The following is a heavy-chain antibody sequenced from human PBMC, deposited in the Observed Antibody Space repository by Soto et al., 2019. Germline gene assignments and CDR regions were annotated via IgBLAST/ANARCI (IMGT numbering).Heavy chain of an antibody. Sequence: SETLSLTCAVYGGSFSGYYWSWIRQPPGKGLEWIGEINHSGSTNYNPSLKSRVTISVDTSKNQFSLKLSSVTAADTAVYYCARAGFGLAALRLFDPRGQGSLVPVS. V-gene: IGHV4-34*01. J-gene: IGHJ5*02. CDR1: GGSFSGYY. D-gene: IGHD6-6*01. CDR2: INHSGST. CDR3: ARAGFGLAALRLFDP.